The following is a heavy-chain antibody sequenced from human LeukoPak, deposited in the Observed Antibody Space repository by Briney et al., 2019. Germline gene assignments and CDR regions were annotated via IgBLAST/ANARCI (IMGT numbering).Heavy chain of an antibody. CDR2: ISGSGGST. CDR3: AKTSPFLEWLSVDP. V-gene: IGHV3-23*01. Sequence: SGGSLRLSCAASGFTFSSYAMSWVRQAPGKGLEWVSAISGSGGSTYYADSVKGRFTISRDNSKNTLYLQMNSLRAEDTAVYYCAKTSPFLEWLSVDPWGQGTLVTVSS. CDR1: GFTFSSYA. D-gene: IGHD3-3*02. J-gene: IGHJ5*02.